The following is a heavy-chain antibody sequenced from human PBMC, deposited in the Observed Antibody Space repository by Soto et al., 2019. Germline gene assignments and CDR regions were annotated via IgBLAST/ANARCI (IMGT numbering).Heavy chain of an antibody. V-gene: IGHV1-3*01. J-gene: IGHJ5*01. D-gene: IGHD6-13*01. CDR2: INAANGDT. Sequence: QVQLVQSGAEVTQPGASVRLSCKASGYMFIKHAIHWVRQAPGLRLEWLGWINAANGDTRSSVKFRGRVTITRDTSATTAYMDLSSLNSEDTAVYYCAKSGASSPGNWFDSWGQGTLVTVSS. CDR3: AKSGASSPGNWFDS. CDR1: GYMFIKHA.